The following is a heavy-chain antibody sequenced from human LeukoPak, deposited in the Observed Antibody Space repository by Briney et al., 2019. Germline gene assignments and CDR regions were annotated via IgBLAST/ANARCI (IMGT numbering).Heavy chain of an antibody. V-gene: IGHV4-31*03. J-gene: IGHJ4*02. CDR1: GGSISNGGYY. CDR2: IYDSGTT. CDR3: ARAWGNSRYFDY. D-gene: IGHD4-23*01. Sequence: SETLSLTCTVSGGSISNGGYYWSWIRPHPGKGLEWIGYIYDSGTTYYNPALQSRVTISVDTSKNQFSLKLSSVTAADTAVYYCARAWGNSRYFDYWGQGTLVTVSS.